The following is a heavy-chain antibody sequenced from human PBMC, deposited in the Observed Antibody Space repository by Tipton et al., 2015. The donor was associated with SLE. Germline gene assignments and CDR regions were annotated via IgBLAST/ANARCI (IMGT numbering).Heavy chain of an antibody. CDR3: ARVFRTTRYYFDY. Sequence: TLSLTCTVSGGSISSYYWSWIRQPPGKGLEWIGYSYYSGSTNYNPSLKSRVTISVDTSKNQFSLKLSSVTAADTAVYYCARVFRTTRYYFDYWGQGTLVTVSS. CDR2: SYYSGST. CDR1: GGSISSYY. J-gene: IGHJ4*02. D-gene: IGHD3/OR15-3a*01. V-gene: IGHV4-59*01.